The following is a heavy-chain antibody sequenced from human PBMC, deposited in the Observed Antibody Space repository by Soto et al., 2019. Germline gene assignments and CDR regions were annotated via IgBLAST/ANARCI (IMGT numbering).Heavy chain of an antibody. Sequence: PSETLSLTCTVFGGSISSGGYYWSWIRQHPGKGLEWIGYIYYSGSTYYNPSLKSRVTISVDTSKNQFSLKLSSVTAADTAVYYCARAYQLGHYYYYHGMDVWGQGTTVTVSS. CDR1: GGSISSGGYY. J-gene: IGHJ6*02. CDR3: ARAYQLGHYYYYHGMDV. V-gene: IGHV4-31*03. D-gene: IGHD6-6*01. CDR2: IYYSGST.